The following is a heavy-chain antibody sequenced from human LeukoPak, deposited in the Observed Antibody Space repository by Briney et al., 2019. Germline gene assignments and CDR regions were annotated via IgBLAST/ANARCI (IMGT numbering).Heavy chain of an antibody. Sequence: GGSLRLSCAASGFTFSNAWMSWVRQAPGKGLEWVAVIWYDGSNKYYADSVKGRFTISRDNSKNTLYLQMNSLRAEDTAVYYCAKERRSLGCFDYWGQGTLVTVSS. CDR2: IWYDGSNK. D-gene: IGHD6-19*01. CDR1: GFTFSNAW. CDR3: AKERRSLGCFDY. V-gene: IGHV3-33*06. J-gene: IGHJ4*02.